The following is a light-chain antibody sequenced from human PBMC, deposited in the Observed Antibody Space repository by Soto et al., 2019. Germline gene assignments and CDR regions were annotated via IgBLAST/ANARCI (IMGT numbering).Light chain of an antibody. CDR2: EVN. V-gene: IGLV2-23*02. Sequence: QSALTQPASVSGSPGQSITISCSGTTSDVGGYDVVSWYQQHPGKAPKLMIFEVNQRPSGVSDRFSGSKSGNTASLTISGRQAGDEADYYCCSFAGSSTFWVFGGGTKLTVL. CDR3: CSFAGSSTFWV. J-gene: IGLJ3*02. CDR1: TSDVGGYDV.